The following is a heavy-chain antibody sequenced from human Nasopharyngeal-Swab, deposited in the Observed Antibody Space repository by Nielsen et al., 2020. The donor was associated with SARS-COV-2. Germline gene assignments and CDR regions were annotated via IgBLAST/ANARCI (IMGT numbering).Heavy chain of an antibody. CDR1: Y. CDR2: IYYSGST. Sequence: YWIGWVRQMPGKGLEWIGYIYYSGSTYYNPSLKSRVTISVDTSKNQFSLKLSSVTAADTAVYYCARGATIFGVVAYGMDVWGQGTTVTVSS. D-gene: IGHD3-3*01. J-gene: IGHJ6*02. CDR3: ARGATIFGVVAYGMDV. V-gene: IGHV4-31*02.